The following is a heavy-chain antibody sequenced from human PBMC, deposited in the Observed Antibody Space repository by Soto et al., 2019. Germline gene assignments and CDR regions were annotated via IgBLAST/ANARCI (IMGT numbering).Heavy chain of an antibody. D-gene: IGHD5-18*01. Sequence: PSETLSLTCAVYGGSFSGYYWTWIRQPPGTGLEWIGFISYSGTTSYSPSLKSRVAISLDTSKNQFSLSLSSVTAADTAVYYCARGRGYSYGLDPWGQGTQVTVSS. CDR3: ARGRGYSYGLDP. CDR2: ISYSGTT. V-gene: IGHV4-34*01. CDR1: GGSFSGYY. J-gene: IGHJ5*02.